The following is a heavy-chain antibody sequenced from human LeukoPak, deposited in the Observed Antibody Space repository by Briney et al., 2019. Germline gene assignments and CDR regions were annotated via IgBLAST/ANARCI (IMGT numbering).Heavy chain of an antibody. CDR1: GGSFSGYY. J-gene: IGHJ5*02. CDR2: INHSGST. D-gene: IGHD6-19*01. V-gene: IGHV4-34*01. Sequence: PSETLSLTCAVYGGSFSGYYWSWIRQPPGKGLEWIGEINHSGSTNYNPSLKSRITISVDTSKNQFSLKLSSVTAADTAVYYCPRCPPYSSGKVHWFDPWGQGTLVTVSS. CDR3: PRCPPYSSGKVHWFDP.